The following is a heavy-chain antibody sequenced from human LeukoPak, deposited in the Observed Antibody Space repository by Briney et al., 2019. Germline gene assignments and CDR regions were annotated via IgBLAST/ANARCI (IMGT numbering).Heavy chain of an antibody. CDR2: INPNSGGT. Sequence: ASVKVSCKASGYTFTGYYMHWVRQAPGQGLEWMGWINPNSGGTNYAQKFQGWVTMTRDTSISTAYMGLSRLRSDDTAVYYCARDTYYYDSSGYMGLDYWGQGTLVTVSS. CDR1: GYTFTGYY. CDR3: ARDTYYYDSSGYMGLDY. D-gene: IGHD3-22*01. V-gene: IGHV1-2*04. J-gene: IGHJ4*02.